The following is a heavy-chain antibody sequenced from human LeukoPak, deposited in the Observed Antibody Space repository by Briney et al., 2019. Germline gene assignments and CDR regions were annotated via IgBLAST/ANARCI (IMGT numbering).Heavy chain of an antibody. Sequence: ASVKVSCKASGYTFTSYYMHWGRHAPGQGLEWMGVINPSGGSTSYAQKLQGRVTMTRDTSTSTVYMELSSLRSEDTAVYYCASGRYFDWSPGPSGQFQHWGQGTLVTVSS. CDR1: GYTFTSYY. V-gene: IGHV1-46*04. D-gene: IGHD3-9*01. CDR3: ASGRYFDWSPGPSGQFQH. CDR2: INPSGGST. J-gene: IGHJ1*01.